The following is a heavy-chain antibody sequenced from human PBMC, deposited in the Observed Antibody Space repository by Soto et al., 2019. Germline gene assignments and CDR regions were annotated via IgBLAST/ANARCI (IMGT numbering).Heavy chain of an antibody. CDR1: GGTFSSYT. CDR2: IIPILGIA. Sequence: SVKVSCKASGGTFSSYTISWVRQAPGQGLEWMGRIIPILGIANYAQKFQGRVTITADKSTSTAYMELSSLRSEDTAVYYCARGTQWLRKRGPVEDWGQGTRVTVSS. CDR3: ARGTQWLRKRGPVED. V-gene: IGHV1-69*02. J-gene: IGHJ4*02. D-gene: IGHD5-12*01.